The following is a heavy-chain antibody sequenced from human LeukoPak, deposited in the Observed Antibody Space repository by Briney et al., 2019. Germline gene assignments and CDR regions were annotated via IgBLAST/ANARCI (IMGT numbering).Heavy chain of an antibody. Sequence: GASVKVSCKASGYTFTSYGISWVRQAPGQGLEWMGWISAYNGNTNYAQKLQGRVTMTTDTSTSTAYMDLRSLRSDDTAVYYCARDSRTYYYDSSGYWDDWGQGTLVTVSS. V-gene: IGHV1-18*01. CDR1: GYTFTSYG. J-gene: IGHJ4*02. CDR3: ARDSRTYYYDSSGYWDD. D-gene: IGHD3-22*01. CDR2: ISAYNGNT.